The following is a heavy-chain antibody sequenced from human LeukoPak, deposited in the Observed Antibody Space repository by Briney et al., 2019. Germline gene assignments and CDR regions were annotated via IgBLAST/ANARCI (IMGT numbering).Heavy chain of an antibody. V-gene: IGHV3-23*01. CDR3: AKRVINNPFDN. CDR2: ISNDGTT. CDR1: GFSFNDCT. J-gene: IGHJ4*02. Sequence: GGSLRLSCAASGFSFNDCTMNWVRQAPGKGLEWIAVISNDGTTYYIDSVKGRFTISRDNSKNTLYLQMNGLRAEDAAVYFCAKRVINNPFDNWGQGTLVTVSS. D-gene: IGHD2/OR15-2a*01.